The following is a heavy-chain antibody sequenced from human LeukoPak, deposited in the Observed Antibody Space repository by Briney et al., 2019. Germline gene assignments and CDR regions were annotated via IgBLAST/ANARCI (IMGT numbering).Heavy chain of an antibody. CDR2: INHSGST. CDR1: GGSFSGYY. V-gene: IGHV4-34*01. CDR3: ARAYGSGSYNYYYGMDV. J-gene: IGHJ6*02. D-gene: IGHD3-10*01. Sequence: PSETLSLTCAVYGGSFSGYYWSWIRQPPGKGLEWIGEINHSGSTNYNPSLKSRVTISVDTSKNQFSLKLSSVTAADTAVYYCARAYGSGSYNYYYGMDVWGQGTTVTVSS.